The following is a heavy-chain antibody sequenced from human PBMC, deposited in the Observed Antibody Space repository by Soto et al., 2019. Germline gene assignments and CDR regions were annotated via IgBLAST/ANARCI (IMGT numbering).Heavy chain of an antibody. D-gene: IGHD4-4*01. Sequence: EVQLLESGGGLVRPGGSLRLSCAVSEFTFSSYDMSWVRQAPGKGLEWVSTISSGGANKYYAESVKGRFTISRDNSKSTLFLQMDSLRVDGTAVYFCETARLQFVVRDAFNIWGQGTMVTVSS. CDR2: ISSGGANK. CDR1: EFTFSSYD. V-gene: IGHV3-23*01. J-gene: IGHJ3*02. CDR3: ETARLQFVVRDAFNI.